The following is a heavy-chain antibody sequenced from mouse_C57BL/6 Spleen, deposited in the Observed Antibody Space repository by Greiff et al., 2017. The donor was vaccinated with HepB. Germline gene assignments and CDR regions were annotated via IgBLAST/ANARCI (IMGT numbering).Heavy chain of an antibody. V-gene: IGHV5-9-1*02. CDR3: TRLSYSNYPDY. J-gene: IGHJ4*01. D-gene: IGHD2-5*01. CDR2: ISSGGDYI. CDR1: GFTFSSYA. Sequence: DVMLVESGEGLVKPGGSLKLSCAASGFTFSSYAMSWVRQTPEKRLEWVAYISSGGDYIYYADTVKGRFTISRDNARNTLYLQMSSLKSEDTAMYHCTRLSYSNYPDYWGQGTSVTVSS.